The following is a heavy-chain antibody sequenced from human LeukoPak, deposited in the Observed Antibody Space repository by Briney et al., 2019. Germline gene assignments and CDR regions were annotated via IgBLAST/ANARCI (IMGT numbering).Heavy chain of an antibody. CDR3: ATVGPGTPLNYYYYMDV. J-gene: IGHJ6*03. CDR2: FDPEGGET. CDR1: GYTLTKLS. D-gene: IGHD1-1*01. Sequence: ASVKVSCKVSGYTLTKLSMHWVRQAPGKGLEWMGGFDPEGGETIYAQKFQGRVTMTEDTSTDTAYMELSSLRSEDTAVYYCATVGPGTPLNYYYYMDVWGKGTTVTVSS. V-gene: IGHV1-24*01.